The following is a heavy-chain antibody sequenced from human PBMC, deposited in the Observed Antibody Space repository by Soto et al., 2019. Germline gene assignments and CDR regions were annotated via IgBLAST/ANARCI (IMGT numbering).Heavy chain of an antibody. Sequence: GGSLRLSCAASGFTFSDAWMTWVRQAPGKGLEWVARIVSKISGATTDYAAPVKGRFTVSRDDSKNTVYLQMNSLKTEDTAVYYCAWSGRNYLAAWGQGTLVTVSS. CDR1: GFTFSDAW. CDR3: AWSGRNYLAA. V-gene: IGHV3-15*04. CDR2: IVSKISGATT. J-gene: IGHJ4*02. D-gene: IGHD1-7*01.